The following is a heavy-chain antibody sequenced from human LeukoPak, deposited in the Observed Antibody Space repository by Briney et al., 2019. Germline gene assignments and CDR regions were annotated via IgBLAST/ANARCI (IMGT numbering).Heavy chain of an antibody. CDR1: GFTFSSYS. D-gene: IGHD2-2*01. CDR2: ISSSSSYI. CDR3: ARRPAGSIVVVPAATFDY. V-gene: IGHV3-21*06. Sequence: GGSLRLSCAVSGFTFSSYSMNWVRQAPGKGLEWVSSISSSSSYIYYADSVKGRFTISRDNAKNSLYLQMNSLRAEDTAVYYCARRPAGSIVVVPAATFDYWGQGTLVTVSS. J-gene: IGHJ4*02.